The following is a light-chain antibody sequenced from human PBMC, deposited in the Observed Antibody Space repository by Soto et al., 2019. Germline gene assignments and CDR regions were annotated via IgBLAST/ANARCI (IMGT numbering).Light chain of an antibody. J-gene: IGKJ1*01. CDR3: QQFNQLPPT. CDR1: QSVSSN. Sequence: EIVMTQSPATLSVSPGERATLFCRASQSVSSNLAWYQRNPGQAPRLLIYGASTRATGIPARFSGGGSGTEFTLTISSLQSEDLAVYFCQQFNQLPPTFGQGTKVEI. V-gene: IGKV3-15*01. CDR2: GAS.